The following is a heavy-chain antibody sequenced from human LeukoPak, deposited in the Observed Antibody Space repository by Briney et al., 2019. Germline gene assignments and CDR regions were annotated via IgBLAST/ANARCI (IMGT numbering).Heavy chain of an antibody. CDR2: ISYDGSNK. V-gene: IGHV3-30-3*01. D-gene: IGHD3-10*01. CDR1: GFTFSSYT. CDR3: ARAGLEGEFDY. Sequence: GRSLRLSCAASGFTFSSYTIHWVRQAPGKGLEWVAVISYDGSNKYYADSVKGRFTISRDNAKNSLYLQMNSLRAEDTAVYYCARAGLEGEFDYWGQGTLVTVSS. J-gene: IGHJ4*02.